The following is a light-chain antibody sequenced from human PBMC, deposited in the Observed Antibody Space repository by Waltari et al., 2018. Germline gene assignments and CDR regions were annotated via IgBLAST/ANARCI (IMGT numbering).Light chain of an antibody. J-gene: IGLJ2*01. Sequence: QSVLTQSPSASGTPGQRVTISCSGSSPNIGSNYVYWYQQLPGTAPKLLIYRNNQRPSGVPDRFSGSKSGTSASLAISGLRSEDEADYYWAAWDDSLSGPVFGGGTKLTVL. CDR2: RNN. CDR3: AAWDDSLSGPV. V-gene: IGLV1-47*01. CDR1: SPNIGSNY.